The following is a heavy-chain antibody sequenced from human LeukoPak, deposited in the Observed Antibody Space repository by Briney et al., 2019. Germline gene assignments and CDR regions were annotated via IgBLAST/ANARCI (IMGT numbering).Heavy chain of an antibody. J-gene: IGHJ5*02. CDR2: TSSGAGST. CDR1: GFTFSDYV. Sequence: GGSLRLSCAASGFTFSDYVMSWVRQAPGKGLEWVSGTSSGAGSTYYADSVKGRVTISRNNFKDTLYLQMNSLRAEDTAIYYCARMGGGAVPFPWGQGTLVTVSS. CDR3: ARMGGGAVPFP. D-gene: IGHD2-8*01. V-gene: IGHV3-23*01.